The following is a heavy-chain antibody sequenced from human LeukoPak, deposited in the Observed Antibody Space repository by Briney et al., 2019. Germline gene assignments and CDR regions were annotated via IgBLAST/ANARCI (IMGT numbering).Heavy chain of an antibody. CDR1: GFTFGDYA. Sequence: GRSLRLSCAASGFTFGDYAMRWVRQAPGKGLEWGAGISWDSGSIGYADSVKGRFTISRDNAKNSLYLQMNSLRAEDTALYYCAKASLGGTVTVKYYFDYWGQGTLVTVSS. J-gene: IGHJ4*02. D-gene: IGHD4-17*01. V-gene: IGHV3-9*01. CDR2: ISWDSGSI. CDR3: AKASLGGTVTVKYYFDY.